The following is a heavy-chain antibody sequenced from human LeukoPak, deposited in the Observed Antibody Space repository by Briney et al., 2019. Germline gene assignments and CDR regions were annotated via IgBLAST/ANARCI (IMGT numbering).Heavy chain of an antibody. J-gene: IGHJ4*02. CDR1: GFTINDYY. Sequence: KAGGSLRLSCAATGFTINDYYMSWIRQAPGKGLEWVSYITNSGSTVYYIDSVKGRFTISRDNAKNSLYLQMNSLRAEDTAVYYCAGDRGIVGPTGYYFDYWGQGTLVTVSS. V-gene: IGHV3-11*01. CDR3: AGDRGIVGPTGYYFDY. D-gene: IGHD1-26*01. CDR2: ITNSGSTV.